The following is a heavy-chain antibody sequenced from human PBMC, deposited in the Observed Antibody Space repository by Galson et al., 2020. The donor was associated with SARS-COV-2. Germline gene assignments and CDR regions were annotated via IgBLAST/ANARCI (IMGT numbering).Heavy chain of an antibody. D-gene: IGHD1-7*01. CDR1: GFTFSSYS. Sequence: TGGSLRLSCAASGFTFSSYSMNWVRQAPGKGLEWVSSISSSSSYIYYADSVKGRFTISRDNAKNSLYLQMNSLRAEDTAVYYCARGDWNYYRESFWFDPWGQGTLVTVSS. CDR3: ARGDWNYYRESFWFDP. CDR2: ISSSSSYI. V-gene: IGHV3-21*01. J-gene: IGHJ5*02.